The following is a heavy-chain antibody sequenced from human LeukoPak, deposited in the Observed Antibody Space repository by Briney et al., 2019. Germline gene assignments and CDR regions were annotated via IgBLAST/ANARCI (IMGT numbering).Heavy chain of an antibody. V-gene: IGHV3-23*01. J-gene: IGHJ4*02. CDR1: GFTFSSYA. Sequence: PGGSLRLSCAASGFTFSSYAMSWVRQAPGKGLEWVSDISGSGGSTYYADSVKGRFTISRDNSKNTLYLQMNSLRAEDTAVYYCAKARKGDTRAFDYWGQGTLVTVSS. D-gene: IGHD3-16*01. CDR2: ISGSGGST. CDR3: AKARKGDTRAFDY.